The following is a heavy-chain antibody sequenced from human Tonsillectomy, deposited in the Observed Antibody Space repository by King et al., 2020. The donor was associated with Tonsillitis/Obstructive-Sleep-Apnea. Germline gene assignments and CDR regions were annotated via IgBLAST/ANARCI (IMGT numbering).Heavy chain of an antibody. J-gene: IGHJ4*02. CDR1: GFTFSSYS. V-gene: IGHV3-21*01. Sequence: VQLVESGGGLVKPGGSLRLSCAASGFTFSSYSMNWVRQAPGKGLEWVSSISSSSSYIYYADSVKGRFTISRDNAKNSLYLQMNSLRAEDTAVYYYASSSTVQGGLRPFDNWGQGTLVTVSS. D-gene: IGHD3-10*01. CDR3: ASSSTVQGGLRPFDN. CDR2: ISSSSSYI.